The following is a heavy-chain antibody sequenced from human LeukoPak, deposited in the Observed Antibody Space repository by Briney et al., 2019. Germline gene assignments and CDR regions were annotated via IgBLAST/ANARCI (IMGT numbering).Heavy chain of an antibody. J-gene: IGHJ6*02. CDR1: GFTFSDYY. D-gene: IGHD6-6*01. CDR3: ARDAARDYYYYGMDV. CDR2: ISSSGSTI. Sequence: GGSLRLSCAASGFTFSDYYMSWIRQAPGKGLEWVSYISSSGSTIYYADSVKSRFTISRDNAKNSLYLQMNSLRAEDTAVYYCARDAARDYYYYGMDVWGQGTTVTVSS. V-gene: IGHV3-11*01.